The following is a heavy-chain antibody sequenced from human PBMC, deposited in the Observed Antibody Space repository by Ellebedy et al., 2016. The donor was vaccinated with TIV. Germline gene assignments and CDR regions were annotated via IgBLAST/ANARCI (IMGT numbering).Heavy chain of an antibody. V-gene: IGHV3-21*01. J-gene: IGHJ6*02. D-gene: IGHD5-12*01. Sequence: PGGSLRLSCAASGFTFSSYSMNWVRQAPGKGLGWVSSISNSSSYIYNADSVKGRFTISRDNAKNARYLQMNSLRAEDTAVYYCASGDSGDDEGVYYYYYYAMDVWGQGTTVTVSS. CDR1: GFTFSSYS. CDR3: ASGDSGDDEGVYYYYYYAMDV. CDR2: ISNSSSYI.